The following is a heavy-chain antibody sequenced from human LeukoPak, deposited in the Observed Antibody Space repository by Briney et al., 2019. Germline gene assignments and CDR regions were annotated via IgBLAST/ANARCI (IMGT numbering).Heavy chain of an antibody. Sequence: GSLRLSCAASGFTFSSYVMHWVRQAPGKGLEWVAIISYDGSNEYYADSVKGRFTISRDNSKNTLYLQMNSLRAEDTGVYYCAKDLSSGSRRAYWGQGTPVTVSS. CDR2: ISYDGSNE. V-gene: IGHV3-30*18. J-gene: IGHJ4*02. CDR1: GFTFSSYV. D-gene: IGHD6-19*01. CDR3: AKDLSSGSRRAY.